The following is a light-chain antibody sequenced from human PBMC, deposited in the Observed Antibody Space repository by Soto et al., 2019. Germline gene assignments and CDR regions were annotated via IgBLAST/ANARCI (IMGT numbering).Light chain of an antibody. J-gene: IGKJ3*01. CDR2: GAS. CDR3: QQYGSSPFT. Sequence: EIVLTQSPGTLSLSPGERATLSCRASQSVSSSYLAWYQQKPGQAPRLLIYGASSRATGIPDRFSCSGSGTDFTLAISRLEPEDCAVYYCQQYGSSPFTFGPGTKVDIK. V-gene: IGKV3-20*01. CDR1: QSVSSSY.